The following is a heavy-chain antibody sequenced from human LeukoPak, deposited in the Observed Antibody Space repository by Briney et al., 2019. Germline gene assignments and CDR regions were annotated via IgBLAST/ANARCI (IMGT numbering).Heavy chain of an antibody. J-gene: IGHJ4*02. CDR2: VDLLGRT. V-gene: IGHV4-4*02. Sequence: SGTLSLTCGVSGGSISNTNWWTWVRQPPGKGLEWIGEVDLLGRTNYNPSLKSPVAISVDKSENHISLWLTSVTAADTAVYYCAREGGPYRPLDYSGQGTLVTVSS. CDR1: GGSISNTNW. CDR3: AREGGPYRPLDY.